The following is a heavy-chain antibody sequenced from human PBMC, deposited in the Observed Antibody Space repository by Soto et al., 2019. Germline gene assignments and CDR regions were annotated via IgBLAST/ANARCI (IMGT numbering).Heavy chain of an antibody. CDR2: ISGSGGST. Sequence: GGSLRLSCAASGFTFSSYAMSWVRQAPGKGLEWVSAISGSGGSTYYADYVKGRFTISRDNSKNTLYLQMNSLRAEDTAVYYCAKDLGYCSGGSCYPAEYFQHWGQGTLVTVSS. CDR3: AKDLGYCSGGSCYPAEYFQH. V-gene: IGHV3-23*01. J-gene: IGHJ1*01. D-gene: IGHD2-15*01. CDR1: GFTFSSYA.